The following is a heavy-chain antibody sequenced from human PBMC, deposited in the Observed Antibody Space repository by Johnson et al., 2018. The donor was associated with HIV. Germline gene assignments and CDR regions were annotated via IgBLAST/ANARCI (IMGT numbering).Heavy chain of an antibody. CDR1: GFTFSSYA. V-gene: IGHV3-30*04. CDR3: ARGPASGGYRGAFDN. D-gene: IGHD2-15*01. CDR2: ISYDGSNE. Sequence: QVQLVESGGVVVQSGGSLRLSCAASGFTFSSYAMHWVRQAPGKGLEWVAVISYDGSNEYYAEFVKGRFTISRDNAKNSLYLQMKSLRAEDTAVCYCARGPASGGYRGAFDNWGQGTMVTVSS. J-gene: IGHJ3*02.